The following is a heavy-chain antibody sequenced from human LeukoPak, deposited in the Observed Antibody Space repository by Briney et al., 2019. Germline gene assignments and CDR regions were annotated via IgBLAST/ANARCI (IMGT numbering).Heavy chain of an antibody. CDR3: TKERRGTYYAFES. D-gene: IGHD3-16*01. CDR1: GFSISDYY. J-gene: IGHJ4*02. Sequence: GGSLRLSCDASGFSISDYYISWIRQSPGKGLEWISYITSGAGSTKYADSVKGRFTISRDKAKNSVALQLNSLRAEDTAVYYCTKERRGTYYAFESWGKGTLVTVSS. CDR2: ITSGAGST. V-gene: IGHV3-11*01.